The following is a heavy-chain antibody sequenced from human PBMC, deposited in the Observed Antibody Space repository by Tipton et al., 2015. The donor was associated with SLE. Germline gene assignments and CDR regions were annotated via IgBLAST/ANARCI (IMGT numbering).Heavy chain of an antibody. CDR2: ISTSGATI. Sequence: SLRLSCAASGFTFTSFAMNWVRQAPGKGLEWLSFISTSGATIYYADSVKGRFTISRDNAKNSLYLQMNSLRAEDTAVYYCARRRQFVRDFHFDSWGQGTLVTVSS. V-gene: IGHV3-48*03. CDR3: ARRRQFVRDFHFDS. CDR1: GFTFTSFA. J-gene: IGHJ4*02. D-gene: IGHD6-6*01.